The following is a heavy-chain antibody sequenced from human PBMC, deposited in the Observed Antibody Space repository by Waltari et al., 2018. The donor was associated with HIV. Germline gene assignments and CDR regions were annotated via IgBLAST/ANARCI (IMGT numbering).Heavy chain of an antibody. Sequence: QVHLEQSAAEVKKPASSVKVSCKASGYSFHDFYIHWVRQTPGQGPEWMGYINPRTGGTNYALKFQDRVTLTTETSISTAYLQLRRLQIDDTATYFCARGGWIQLWLFVWGRGTRVTVSS. CDR1: GYSFHDFY. CDR2: INPRTGGT. J-gene: IGHJ2*01. V-gene: IGHV1-2*02. CDR3: ARGGWIQLWLFV. D-gene: IGHD5-18*01.